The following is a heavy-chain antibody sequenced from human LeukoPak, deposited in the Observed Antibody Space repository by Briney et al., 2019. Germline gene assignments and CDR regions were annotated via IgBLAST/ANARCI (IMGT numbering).Heavy chain of an antibody. CDR2: IKHDGSEK. J-gene: IGHJ4*02. Sequence: GGSLRLSCVASGFTFSNFWMSWVRQAPGKGLEWVASIKHDGSEKYYVDSVRGRFTISRDNTMNSPYLQMSSLRAEDTAVYYCATDRGWRTSGYYLYYFEYWGQGTLVTYSS. V-gene: IGHV3-7*01. D-gene: IGHD3-3*01. CDR3: ATDRGWRTSGYYLYYFEY. CDR1: GFTFSNFW.